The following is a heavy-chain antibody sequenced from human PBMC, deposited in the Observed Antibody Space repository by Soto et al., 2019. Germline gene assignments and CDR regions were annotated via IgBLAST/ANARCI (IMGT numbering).Heavy chain of an antibody. V-gene: IGHV1-18*01. CDR2: ISGRNGNT. CDR1: GYTFANYG. CDR3: ARDLRMGGTYNGMDA. J-gene: IGHJ6*02. D-gene: IGHD1-26*01. Sequence: QVQLVQSGGEVKKPGASVKVSCKASGYTFANYGIRWVRQAPGQGLEWMAWISGRNGNTNYAQRFQGRVTLTSDTSTSTVYMELRSLKSDDTAVYYWARDLRMGGTYNGMDARGQGTTVSVSS.